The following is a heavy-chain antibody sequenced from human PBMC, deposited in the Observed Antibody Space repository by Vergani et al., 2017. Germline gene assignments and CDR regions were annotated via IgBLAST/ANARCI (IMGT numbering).Heavy chain of an antibody. CDR3: ARERYYDFWSGYYSLDY. Sequence: EVQLVESGGGLVQPGGSLRLSCAASGFTFSSYWMSWVRQAPGKGLEWVANIKQDGSEKYYVDSVKGRFTISRDNAKNSLYLQMNSLRAEDTAVYYCARERYYDFWSGYYSLDYWGQGTLVTVSS. CDR2: IKQDGSEK. V-gene: IGHV3-7*01. J-gene: IGHJ4*02. CDR1: GFTFSSYW. D-gene: IGHD3-3*01.